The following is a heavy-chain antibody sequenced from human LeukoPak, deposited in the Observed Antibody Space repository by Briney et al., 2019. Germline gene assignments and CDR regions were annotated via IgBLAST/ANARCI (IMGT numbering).Heavy chain of an antibody. V-gene: IGHV1-69*13. CDR2: IIPIFGTA. CDR3: ARDSVRAYDRSGYNFDY. D-gene: IGHD3-22*01. J-gene: IGHJ4*02. Sequence: SVKVSCQVSGYTLTELSIHWVRQAPGQGLEWMGGIIPIFGTANYAQKFPGRVTTTAGESTRTAYMELSSLRSEHTAVYYCARDSVRAYDRSGYNFDYWGQGPLVAVPS. CDR1: GYTLTELS.